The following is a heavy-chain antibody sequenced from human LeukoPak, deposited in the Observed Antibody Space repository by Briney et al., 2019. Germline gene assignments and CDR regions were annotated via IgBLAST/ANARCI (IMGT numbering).Heavy chain of an antibody. V-gene: IGHV3-30*04. Sequence: PGRSLRLSCAASGFTFSSYAMHWVRQAPGKGLEWVALISFDGRNRYYADSVKGRFTISRDNSKNTLYVQMNSLRAEDTAAYYCVRPRGIAAAGIFGAFDYWGQGILVTVSS. CDR1: GFTFSSYA. D-gene: IGHD6-13*01. CDR3: VRPRGIAAAGIFGAFDY. CDR2: ISFDGRNR. J-gene: IGHJ4*02.